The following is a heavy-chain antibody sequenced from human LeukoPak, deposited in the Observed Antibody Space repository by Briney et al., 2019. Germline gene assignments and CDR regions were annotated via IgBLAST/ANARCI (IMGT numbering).Heavy chain of an antibody. Sequence: SETLSLTCAVYGVPFSGYYWSWIRQPPAKGLESIGEINHSGSTHYNPSVKGRVTISVDTSKDQFSLKLRTLTAADTAVYYCARGYLYTSGWSLYRFDYWGQGTLVSVSS. D-gene: IGHD6-19*01. J-gene: IGHJ4*02. V-gene: IGHV4-34*01. CDR1: GVPFSGYY. CDR2: INHSGST. CDR3: ARGYLYTSGWSLYRFDY.